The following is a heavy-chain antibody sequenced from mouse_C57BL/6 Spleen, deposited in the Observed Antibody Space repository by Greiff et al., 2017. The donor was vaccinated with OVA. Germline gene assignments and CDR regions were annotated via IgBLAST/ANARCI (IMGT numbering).Heavy chain of an antibody. CDR1: GFTFSSYA. Sequence: EVQVVESGGGLVKPGASLKLSCAASGFTFSSYAMSWVRQTPEKSLEWVATISPGGSYTYYPDNVKGRSTISRDNAKNNLYLQMSHLKSEDTAVYYCAGGGDENYFDYWGQGTTLTVSS. V-gene: IGHV5-4*01. CDR3: AGGGDENYFDY. D-gene: IGHD3-3*01. CDR2: ISPGGSYT. J-gene: IGHJ2*01.